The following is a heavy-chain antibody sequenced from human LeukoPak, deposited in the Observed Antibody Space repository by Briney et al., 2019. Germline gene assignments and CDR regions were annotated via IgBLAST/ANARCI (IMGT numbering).Heavy chain of an antibody. CDR3: ARGIPAAGTNWFDP. CDR1: GDSISSGDYY. CDR2: IHYSGTT. D-gene: IGHD6-13*01. V-gene: IGHV4-30-4*01. J-gene: IGHJ5*02. Sequence: SETLSLTCTVSGDSISSGDYYWNWIRQPPGKGLEWIGYIHYSGTTDYNPSLRSRVTISVDTSKNQFSLKLRSVTAADTAVYYRARGIPAAGTNWFDPWGQGTLVTVSS.